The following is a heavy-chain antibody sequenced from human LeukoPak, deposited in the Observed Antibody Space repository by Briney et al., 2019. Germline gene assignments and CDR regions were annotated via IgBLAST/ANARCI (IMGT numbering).Heavy chain of an antibody. CDR1: GVSSSGANYY. J-gene: IGHJ4*02. CDR3: ARGRPYGDDFDY. D-gene: IGHD4-17*01. CDR2: LNPSGTT. V-gene: IGHV4-61*02. Sequence: PSETLSLTCTVSGVSSSGANYYWPWIRQPAGKGLEWIGRLNPSGTTNYNSSLESRITISLDTSENQFSLKLSSVTAADTALYYWARGRPYGDDFDYWGPGTLVTVSS.